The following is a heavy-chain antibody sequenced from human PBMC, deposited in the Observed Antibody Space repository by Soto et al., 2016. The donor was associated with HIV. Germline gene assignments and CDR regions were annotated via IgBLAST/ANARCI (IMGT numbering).Heavy chain of an antibody. CDR2: IYYSGST. D-gene: IGHD3-10*01. CDR3: ARYGSGSYFWY. V-gene: IGHV4-59*01. J-gene: IGHJ4*02. CDR1: GGSISSYY. Sequence: QVQLQESGPGLVKPSETLSLTCTVSGGSISSYYWSWIRQPPGKGLEWIGYIYYSGSTNYNPSLKSRVTISVDTSKNQFSLKLTSVTAADTAVYYCARYGSGSYFWYWGQGALVTSPQ.